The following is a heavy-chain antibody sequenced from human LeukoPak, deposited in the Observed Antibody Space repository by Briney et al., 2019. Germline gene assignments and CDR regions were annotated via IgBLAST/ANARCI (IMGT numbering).Heavy chain of an antibody. J-gene: IGHJ6*02. D-gene: IGHD3-9*01. CDR1: GGSISSYY. CDR2: IYYSGST. CDR3: ARSGLDYYYYYGMDV. Sequence: SETLSLTCTVSGGSISSYYWSWIRQPPGKGLEWVGYIYYSGSTNYNPSLKSRVTISVDTSKNQFSLKLSSVTAADTAVYYCARSGLDYYYYYGMDVWGQGTTVTVSS. V-gene: IGHV4-59*01.